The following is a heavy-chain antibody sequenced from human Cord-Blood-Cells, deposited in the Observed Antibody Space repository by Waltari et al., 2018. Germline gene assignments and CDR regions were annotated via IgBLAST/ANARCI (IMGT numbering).Heavy chain of an antibody. Sequence: EVQLVESGGVVVQPGGSLRLSCAASGFTFDDYAMHWVRQAPGKGLEWVSLISWDGGSTYYADSVKGRFTISRDNSKSSLYLQMNSLRAEDTAFYYCARGGSGRDAFDIWGQGTMVTVSS. CDR1: GFTFDDYA. J-gene: IGHJ3*02. D-gene: IGHD3-10*01. CDR3: ARGGSGRDAFDI. CDR2: ISWDGGST. V-gene: IGHV3-43D*03.